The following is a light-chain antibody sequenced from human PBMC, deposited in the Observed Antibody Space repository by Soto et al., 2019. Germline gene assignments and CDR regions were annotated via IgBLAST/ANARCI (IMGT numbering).Light chain of an antibody. CDR2: WAS. Sequence: DIVMTQSPDSLAVSLGERATINCKSSQSVLCSSNNRNYLAWYQQKPGQPPKLLIYWASTRESGVPDRFSGSGSGTDFTLTISSLQAEDVAVYYCQQYYSPPFTFGPGTKVDIK. V-gene: IGKV4-1*01. J-gene: IGKJ3*01. CDR1: QSVLCSSNNRNY. CDR3: QQYYSPPFT.